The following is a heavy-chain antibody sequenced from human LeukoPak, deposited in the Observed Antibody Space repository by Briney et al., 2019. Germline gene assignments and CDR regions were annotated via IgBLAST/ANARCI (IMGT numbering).Heavy chain of an antibody. CDR1: GFTFNNYA. CDR2: ISGGGETT. D-gene: IGHD4-17*01. CDR3: ARDYADYVGYFFFDY. V-gene: IGHV3-23*01. Sequence: PGGSLRLSRAASGFTFNNYAMNWVRQAPGKGLEWVSSISGGGETTYYADSAKGRFTITRDNSQNTLYLQMNSQRAEDTAVYYCARDYADYVGYFFFDYWGQGTLVTVSS. J-gene: IGHJ4*02.